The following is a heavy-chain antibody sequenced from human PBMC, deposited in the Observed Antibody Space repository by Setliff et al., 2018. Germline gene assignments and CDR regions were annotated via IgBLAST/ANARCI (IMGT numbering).Heavy chain of an antibody. CDR3: ARSLSTTLDY. V-gene: IGHV4-61*02. D-gene: IGHD1-7*01. CDR1: GGSISSGSYY. CDR2: IYTSGST. J-gene: IGHJ4*02. Sequence: KPSETLSLTCTVSGGSISSGSYYWSWIRQPAGKGLEWIGRIYTSGSTNYNPSLKGRVTISVDTSKNQFSLKLSSVTAADTAVYYCARSLSTTLDYWGQGTLVTVSS.